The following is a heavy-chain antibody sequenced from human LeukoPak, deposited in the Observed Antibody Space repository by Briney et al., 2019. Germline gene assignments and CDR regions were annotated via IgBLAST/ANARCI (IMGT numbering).Heavy chain of an antibody. CDR3: ARDLGYYYMDV. CDR1: GFTVSSNY. V-gene: IGHV3-66*01. Sequence: QPGGSLRLSCAASGFTVSSNYMSWVRQAPGKGLEWVSIIYTGGSTYYADSVKGRFTISRDNAKNTLYLQMNSLRADDTAVYYCARDLGYYYMDVWGKGTTVTVSS. J-gene: IGHJ6*03. CDR2: IYTGGST.